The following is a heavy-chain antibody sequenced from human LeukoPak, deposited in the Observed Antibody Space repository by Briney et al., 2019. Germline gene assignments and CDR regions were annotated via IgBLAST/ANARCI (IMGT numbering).Heavy chain of an antibody. CDR3: ARDLDDYNGLPPFFQH. CDR1: GFTFSSYS. Sequence: GGSLRLSCAASGFTFSSYSMNWVRQAPGKGLEWVSYISSSSSTIYYADSVKGRFTISRDNSKDTLYLHMNSLRAEDTAVYYCARDLDDYNGLPPFFQHWGQGTLVTVSS. V-gene: IGHV3-48*01. CDR2: ISSSSSTI. D-gene: IGHD5-24*01. J-gene: IGHJ1*01.